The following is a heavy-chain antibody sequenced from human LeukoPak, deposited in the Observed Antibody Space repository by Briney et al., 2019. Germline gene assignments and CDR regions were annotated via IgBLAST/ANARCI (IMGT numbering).Heavy chain of an antibody. CDR1: GSTFSSYW. J-gene: IGHJ4*02. V-gene: IGHV3-7*01. CDR3: ARGPLIAPYYFDY. D-gene: IGHD2/OR15-2a*01. Sequence: GGSLRLSCAASGSTFSSYWMSWVRQAPGKGLEWVANIKQDGSEKYYVDSVKGRFTISRDNAKNSLYLQMNSLRAEDTAVYYCARGPLIAPYYFDYWGQGTLVTVSS. CDR2: IKQDGSEK.